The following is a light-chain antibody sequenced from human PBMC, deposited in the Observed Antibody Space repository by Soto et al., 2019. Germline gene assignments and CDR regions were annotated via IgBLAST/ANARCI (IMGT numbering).Light chain of an antibody. V-gene: IGLV2-23*01. CDR1: SSDVGGYNL. CDR3: CSYVGSSTLV. J-gene: IGLJ2*01. CDR2: EGS. Sequence: QSVLTQPASVSGSPGQSITISCTGTSSDVGGYNLVSWYQQHPGKAPKLMIYEGSKRPSGVSNRFSGSKSGNTASLTISGLQAEDEADYYCCSYVGSSTLVFGGGTKLTVL.